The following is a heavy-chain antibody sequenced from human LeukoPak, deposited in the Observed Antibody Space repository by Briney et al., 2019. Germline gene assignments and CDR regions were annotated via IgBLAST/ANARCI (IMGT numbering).Heavy chain of an antibody. V-gene: IGHV3-33*08. Sequence: GGSLRLSCAASGFTFSNAWMSWVRQAPGKGLEWVAVIWYDGSNKYYADSVKGRFTISRDNSKNTLYLQMNSLRAEDTAVYYCARALIPSEIDYWGQGTLVSVSS. J-gene: IGHJ4*02. CDR2: IWYDGSNK. CDR3: ARALIPSEIDY. CDR1: GFTFSNAW. D-gene: IGHD2-2*01.